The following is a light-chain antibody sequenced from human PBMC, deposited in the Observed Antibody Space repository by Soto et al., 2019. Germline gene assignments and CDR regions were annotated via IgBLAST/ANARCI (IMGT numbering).Light chain of an antibody. CDR1: SSDVGGYNY. V-gene: IGLV2-14*01. J-gene: IGLJ3*02. CDR2: EVS. Sequence: QSALTQPASVSGSPGQSITISCTGTSSDVGGYNYVSWYQQHPGKAPKLMIYEVSNRPSGVSNRFSGSKSGNTASLTISGLQAEDEADDYCSSYTSSSTRVFGVGTKLTVL. CDR3: SSYTSSSTRV.